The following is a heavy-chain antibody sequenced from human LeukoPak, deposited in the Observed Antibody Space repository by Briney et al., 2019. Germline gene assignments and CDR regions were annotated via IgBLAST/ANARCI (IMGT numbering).Heavy chain of an antibody. V-gene: IGHV3-48*03. Sequence: GETLRLSCAASGFTFSSYEMNWVRQAPGKGLEWVSYISSSGSTIYYADSVKGRFTISRDNAKNSLYLQMNSLRAEDTAVYYCARVNYAYVWGSYRWAPNYYYYMDVWGKGTTVTISS. CDR1: GFTFSSYE. CDR3: ARVNYAYVWGSYRWAPNYYYYMDV. J-gene: IGHJ6*03. CDR2: ISSSGSTI. D-gene: IGHD3-16*02.